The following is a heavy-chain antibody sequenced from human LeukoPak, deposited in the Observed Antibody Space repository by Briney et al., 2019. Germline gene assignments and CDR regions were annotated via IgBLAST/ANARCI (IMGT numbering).Heavy chain of an antibody. CDR1: GGSISSYY. CDR3: ARAFSYGGNDAFDI. CDR2: IYYSGST. J-gene: IGHJ3*02. D-gene: IGHD5-18*01. Sequence: SETLSLTCTVRGGSISSYYWSWIRQPPGKGLEWIGYIYYSGSTNYNPSLKSRVTVSVDTSKNQFSLKLSSVTAADTAVYYCARAFSYGGNDAFDIWGQGTMVTVSS. V-gene: IGHV4-59*01.